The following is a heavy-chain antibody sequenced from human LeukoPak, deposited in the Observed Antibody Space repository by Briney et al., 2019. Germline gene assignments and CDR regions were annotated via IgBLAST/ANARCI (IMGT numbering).Heavy chain of an antibody. J-gene: IGHJ4*02. CDR2: INHSGST. Sequence: KPSETLSLTCAVYGGSLSGYYWSWIRQPPGKGLEWIGEINHSGSTNYNPSLKSRVTISVDTSKNQFSLKLSSVTAADTAVYYCARGVSVYWGQGTLVTVSS. CDR3: ARGVSVY. V-gene: IGHV4-34*01. CDR1: GGSLSGYY.